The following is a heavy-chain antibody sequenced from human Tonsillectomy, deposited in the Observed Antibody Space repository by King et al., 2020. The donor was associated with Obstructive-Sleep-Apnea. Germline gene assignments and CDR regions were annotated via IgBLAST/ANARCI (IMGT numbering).Heavy chain of an antibody. V-gene: IGHV3-48*04. Sequence: VQLVESGGGLVQPGGSLRLSCAASGFTFSSYSMNWVRQAPGKGLEWVSYISSSSSTIYYADSVKGRFTISRDNAKNSLYLQMNSLRAEDTAVYYCARWGNSRMGPYYYYGMDVWGQGTTVTVSS. CDR3: ARWGNSRMGPYYYYGMDV. D-gene: IGHD2/OR15-2a*01. J-gene: IGHJ6*02. CDR1: GFTFSSYS. CDR2: ISSSSSTI.